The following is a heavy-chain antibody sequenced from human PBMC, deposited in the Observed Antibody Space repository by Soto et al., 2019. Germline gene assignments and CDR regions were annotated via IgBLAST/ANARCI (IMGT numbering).Heavy chain of an antibody. CDR1: GGSISGYY. D-gene: IGHD4-17*01. V-gene: IGHV4-34*01. J-gene: IGHJ4*02. CDR3: ARFVRTVTTGNIDY. Sequence: SETLSLTCAVYGGSISGYYWSWIRQPPGKGLEWIGEINHSGSTNYNPSLKSRVTISVDTSKNQFSLKLSSVTAADTAVYYCARFVRTVTTGNIDYWGQGTLVTVSS. CDR2: INHSGST.